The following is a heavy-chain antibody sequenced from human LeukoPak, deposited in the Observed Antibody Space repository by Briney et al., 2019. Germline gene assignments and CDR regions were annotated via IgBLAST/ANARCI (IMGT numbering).Heavy chain of an antibody. V-gene: IGHV3-11*01. Sequence: PGGSLTLSCAASGFTFSDYYMSWIRQAPGKGLEWVSYISSSGSTIYYADSVKGRFTISRDNAKNSLYLQMNSLRAEDTAVYYCARGRLEAPHDAFNIWGQGTMVTVSS. CDR2: ISSSGSTI. J-gene: IGHJ3*02. CDR1: GFTFSDYY. D-gene: IGHD1-1*01. CDR3: ARGRLEAPHDAFNI.